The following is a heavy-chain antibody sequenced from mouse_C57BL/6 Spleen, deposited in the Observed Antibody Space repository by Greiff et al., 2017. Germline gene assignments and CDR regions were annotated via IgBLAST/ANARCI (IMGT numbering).Heavy chain of an antibody. CDR2: ISSGSSTI. V-gene: IGHV5-17*01. CDR1: GFTFSDYG. J-gene: IGHJ2*01. CDR3: AREDGYYAYFDY. Sequence: EVKLVESGGGLVKPGGSLKLSCAASGFTFSDYGMHWVRQAPEKGLEWVAYISSGSSTIYYADTVKGRFTISRDNAKNTLFLQMTSLRSEDTAMYYCAREDGYYAYFDYWGQGTTRTVSS. D-gene: IGHD2-3*01.